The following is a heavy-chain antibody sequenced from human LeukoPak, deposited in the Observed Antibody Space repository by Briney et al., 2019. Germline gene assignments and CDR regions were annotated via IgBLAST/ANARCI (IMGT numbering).Heavy chain of an antibody. CDR1: GFTVSSNY. J-gene: IGHJ6*02. CDR2: IWYDGSNK. V-gene: IGHV3-33*08. Sequence: GGSLRLSCAASGFTVSSNYMSWVRQAPGKGLEWVAVIWYDGSNKYYADSVKGRFTISRDNSKNTLYLQMNSLRAEDTAVYYWARPGPQYYYDSSGYYGYYYGMDVWGQGTTVTVSS. CDR3: ARPGPQYYYDSSGYYGYYYGMDV. D-gene: IGHD3-22*01.